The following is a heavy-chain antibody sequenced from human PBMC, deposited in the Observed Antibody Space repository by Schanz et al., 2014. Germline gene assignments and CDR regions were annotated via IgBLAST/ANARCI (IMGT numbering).Heavy chain of an antibody. D-gene: IGHD3-22*01. CDR3: AKEPSHGDYDYYFDY. CDR2: IWNNGVTK. J-gene: IGHJ4*02. Sequence: QAQLMESGGGVVQPGTSLILSCSVSGFSLNTYGIHWFRQPAGKGLEWVAVIWNNGVTKYYADSVRGRFTISRDRSQNTLYLRMSSLRAEDTAVYYCAKEPSHGDYDYYFDYWGQGTLVTVSS. CDR1: GFSLNTYG. V-gene: IGHV3-33*03.